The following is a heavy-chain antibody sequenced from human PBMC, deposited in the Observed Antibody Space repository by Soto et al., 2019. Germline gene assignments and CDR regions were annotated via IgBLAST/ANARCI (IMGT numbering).Heavy chain of an antibody. V-gene: IGHV1-18*01. Sequence: ASVKVSCKASGYTFTSHGISWVRQAPGQGLEWMGWITTYNGNTNYAQRFQGRVTMTTDTSTSTAYMELRSLRSDDSAVYYCAMSMVRGVIPLEYWGQGTLVTVSS. CDR1: GYTFTSHG. CDR2: ITTYNGNT. CDR3: AMSMVRGVIPLEY. J-gene: IGHJ4*02. D-gene: IGHD3-10*01.